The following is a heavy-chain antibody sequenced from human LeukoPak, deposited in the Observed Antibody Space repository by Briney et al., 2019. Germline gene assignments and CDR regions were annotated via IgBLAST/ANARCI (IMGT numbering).Heavy chain of an antibody. CDR1: GGSISSYY. Sequence: SETLSLTCTGSGGSISSYYWSWIRQPPGKGLEWIGYIYYSGSTNYNPSLKSRVTISVDTSKNQFSLKLSSVTAADTAVYYCARLRAYDYGDYYYYGMDVWGQGTTVTVSS. CDR3: ARLRAYDYGDYYYYGMDV. J-gene: IGHJ6*02. CDR2: IYYSGST. D-gene: IGHD4-17*01. V-gene: IGHV4-59*01.